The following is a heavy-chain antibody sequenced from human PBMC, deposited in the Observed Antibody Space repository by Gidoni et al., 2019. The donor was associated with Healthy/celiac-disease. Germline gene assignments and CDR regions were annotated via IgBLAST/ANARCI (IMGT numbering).Heavy chain of an antibody. V-gene: IGHV4-39*01. J-gene: IGHJ4*02. Sequence: QLQLQESGPGLVKPSETLSLTCTVSGGSISSSSHYWGWIRQPPGNGLELIGTIYYSGSTFSNSSRKSRVTMSVDTSQNQFSLKLSSMTAADTAVYYCARTGPYRSSWYLGYWGQGTLVTVSS. D-gene: IGHD6-13*01. CDR1: GGSISSSSHY. CDR3: ARTGPYRSSWYLGY. CDR2: IYYSGST.